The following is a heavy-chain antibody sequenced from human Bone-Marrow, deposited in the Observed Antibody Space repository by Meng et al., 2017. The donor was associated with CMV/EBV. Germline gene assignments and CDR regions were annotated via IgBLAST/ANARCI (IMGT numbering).Heavy chain of an antibody. D-gene: IGHD6-19*01. CDR3: AKERGGGSGWYRSDAFDI. J-gene: IGHJ3*02. CDR2: IRYDGSNK. Sequence: GESLKISCAASGFTFSSYGMHWVRQAPGKGLEWVAFIRYDGSNKYYADSVKGRFTISRDNSKNTLYLQMNSLRAEDTAVYYCAKERGGGSGWYRSDAFDIWGQGTMVTVSS. V-gene: IGHV3-30*02. CDR1: GFTFSSYG.